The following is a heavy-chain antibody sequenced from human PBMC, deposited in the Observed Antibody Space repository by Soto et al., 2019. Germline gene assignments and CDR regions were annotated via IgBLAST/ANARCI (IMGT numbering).Heavy chain of an antibody. V-gene: IGHV1-2*06. CDR3: ASDGNFVLRGYSFGFDF. D-gene: IGHD5-18*01. CDR1: GYRFTTFY. Sequence: ASVKVSCKASGYRFTTFYIHWVRQAPGQGLEWMGRMNVDTGGTTYAQKFQGRVTMTRDTSISTAYMEVTNVKSDDTAIYYCASDGNFVLRGYSFGFDFWGQGTRVTVS. J-gene: IGHJ4*02. CDR2: MNVDTGGT.